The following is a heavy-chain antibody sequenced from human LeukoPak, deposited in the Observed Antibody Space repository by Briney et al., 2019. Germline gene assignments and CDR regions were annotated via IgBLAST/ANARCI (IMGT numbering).Heavy chain of an antibody. Sequence: QTLSLTFAISGDSVSTNSAAWNWIRQSPSRGLEWLGRTFYRSKWYNDYAASVKSRITINPDTSKNQFSLQLNSVTPEDTAVYYCARAKEVPARANYYYGMDVWGQGTTVTVSS. D-gene: IGHD2-2*01. J-gene: IGHJ6*02. CDR1: GDSVSTNSAA. CDR2: TFYRSKWYN. V-gene: IGHV6-1*01. CDR3: ARAKEVPARANYYYGMDV.